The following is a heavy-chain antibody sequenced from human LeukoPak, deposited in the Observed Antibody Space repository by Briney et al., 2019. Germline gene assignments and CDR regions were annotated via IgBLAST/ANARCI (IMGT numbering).Heavy chain of an antibody. J-gene: IGHJ4*02. CDR3: AKDIKYPLYSFDY. CDR1: GYTFTSNY. CDR2: INPSGDST. D-gene: IGHD1-26*01. Sequence: GASVKVSCKASGYTFTSNYMHWVRQAPGQGLEWIGIINPSGDSTIYAQKFQGRVTMTKDTPTSTLYMDLSSLRSDDTAVYYCAKDIKYPLYSFDYWGQGTLVTVSS. V-gene: IGHV1-46*01.